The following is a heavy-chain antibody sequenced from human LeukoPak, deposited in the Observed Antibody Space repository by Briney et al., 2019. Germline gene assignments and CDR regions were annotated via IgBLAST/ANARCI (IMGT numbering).Heavy chain of an antibody. CDR3: ARVFRTGPRGWPSQFSWFDP. D-gene: IGHD6-19*01. CDR2: IIPIFGTA. J-gene: IGHJ5*02. CDR1: GGIYSSYV. V-gene: IGHV1-69*05. Sequence: SVKVSCKASGGIYSSYVISWVRQAAGQRREWMGRIIPIFGTANYAQKLQGRVTITTDESTSTAYMELSSLRYKDTAVYYRARVFRTGPRGWPSQFSWFDPWGQGTLVTVSS.